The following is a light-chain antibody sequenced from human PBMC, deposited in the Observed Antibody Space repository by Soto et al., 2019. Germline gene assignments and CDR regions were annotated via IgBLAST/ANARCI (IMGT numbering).Light chain of an antibody. CDR3: SSYTSSITLVV. J-gene: IGLJ2*01. CDR2: DVS. CDR1: SSDVGGYNY. V-gene: IGLV2-14*01. Sequence: QSALTQPASVSGSPGQSITISCTGTSSDVGGYNYVSWYQQHPGKAPKLMIYDVSNLPSGVSNRFSGSKSGNTASLTISGLQSEDEADYYCSSYTSSITLVVFGGGTQLTVL.